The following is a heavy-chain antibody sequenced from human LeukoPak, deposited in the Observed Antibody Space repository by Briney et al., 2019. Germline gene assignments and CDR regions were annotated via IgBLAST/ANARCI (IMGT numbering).Heavy chain of an antibody. D-gene: IGHD3-22*01. J-gene: IGHJ3*02. CDR2: IWYDGSNK. Sequence: GGSLRLSCAASGFTFSSYGMHWVRQAPGKGLEWVAVIWYDGSNKYYADSVKGRFTISRDNSKNTLYLQMNSLRAEDTAVYYCAKTAYYYDSSGYYYADSFDIWGQGTMVTVSS. V-gene: IGHV3-33*06. CDR1: GFTFSSYG. CDR3: AKTAYYYDSSGYYYADSFDI.